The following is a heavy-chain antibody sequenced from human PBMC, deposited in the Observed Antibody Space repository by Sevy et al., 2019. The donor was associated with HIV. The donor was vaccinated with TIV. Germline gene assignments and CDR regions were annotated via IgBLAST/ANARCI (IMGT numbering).Heavy chain of an antibody. V-gene: IGHV3-7*01. Sequence: GGSLRLSCAASGFTFSKYWMGWVRQAPGKGLEWVANIKRDAGQKDYVDSVKGRFTISRDNAKNSLYLQMNSLRAEDTAGYFCARDDGNYYFHYWGQGTLVTVSS. CDR1: GFTFSKYW. D-gene: IGHD1-7*01. J-gene: IGHJ4*02. CDR2: IKRDAGQK. CDR3: ARDDGNYYFHY.